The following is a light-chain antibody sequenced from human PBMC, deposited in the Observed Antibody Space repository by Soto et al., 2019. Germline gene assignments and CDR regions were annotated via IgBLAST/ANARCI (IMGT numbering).Light chain of an antibody. J-gene: IGLJ3*02. V-gene: IGLV2-11*01. CDR2: DVN. Sequence: QSALTQPRSVSGSPGQSVTISCTGTDSDVGAYNFVSWYQQHPGKAPKLIIYDVNQRPSGVPARFSGSKSGNTASLTISGLQAEDEADFHCCSYAGSYITWVFGGGTQLTVL. CDR1: DSDVGAYNF. CDR3: CSYAGSYITWV.